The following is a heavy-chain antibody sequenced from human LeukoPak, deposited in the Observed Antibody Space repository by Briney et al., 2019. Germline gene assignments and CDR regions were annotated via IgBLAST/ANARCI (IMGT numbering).Heavy chain of an antibody. CDR1: GFTFSAYA. V-gene: IGHV3-30*04. CDR2: ISFDGKNK. D-gene: IGHD3-16*01. J-gene: IGHJ6*02. Sequence: GGSLRLSCAASGFTFSAYAIHWVRQAPGKGLEWVAVISFDGKNKFYADSVKGRFTISRDNSKDTLSLQINSLRTEDTAVYYCARGGGLDVWGQGATVTVSS. CDR3: ARGGGLDV.